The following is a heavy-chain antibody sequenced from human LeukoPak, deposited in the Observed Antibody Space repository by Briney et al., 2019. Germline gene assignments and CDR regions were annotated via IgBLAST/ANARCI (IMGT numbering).Heavy chain of an antibody. V-gene: IGHV3-21*01. Sequence: PGGSLRLSCAASGFTFSSYSMNWVRQAPGKGLEWVSSISSSSSYIYYADSVKGRFTISRDNAKNSLYPQMNSLRAEDTAVYYCAVHIVVVTATTPHYWGQGTLVTVSS. CDR2: ISSSSSYI. J-gene: IGHJ4*02. D-gene: IGHD2-21*02. CDR1: GFTFSSYS. CDR3: AVHIVVVTATTPHY.